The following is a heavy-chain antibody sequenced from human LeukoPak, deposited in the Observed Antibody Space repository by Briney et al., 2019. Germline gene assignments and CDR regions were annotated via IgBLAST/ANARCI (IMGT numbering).Heavy chain of an antibody. V-gene: IGHV3-7*01. CDR3: AKDWKEVGYCASGSCYSDY. CDR2: INQDGSEI. Sequence: GGSLRLSCAASGFTFSNYWMSWVRQAPGKGLEWLANINQDGSEIYYVDSVKGRFTISRDNGKNSLYLQINSLRADDTAVYYCAKDWKEVGYCASGSCYSDYWGQGTLVTVSS. CDR1: GFTFSNYW. D-gene: IGHD2-15*01. J-gene: IGHJ4*02.